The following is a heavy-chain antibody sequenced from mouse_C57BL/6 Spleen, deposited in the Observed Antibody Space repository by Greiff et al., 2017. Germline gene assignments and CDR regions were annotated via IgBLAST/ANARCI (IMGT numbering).Heavy chain of an antibody. Sequence: EVMLVESGGGLVKPGGSLKLSCAASGFTFSDYGMHWVRQAPEKGLEWVAYISSGSSTIYYADTVQGRFTISRDNAKNTLFLQMTSLGSEDTAMYCCEGPFFCSNSPWFAYWGQGTLVTVSA. V-gene: IGHV5-17*01. CDR1: GFTFSDYG. D-gene: IGHD2-5*01. CDR2: ISSGSSTI. CDR3: EGPFFCSNSPWFAY. J-gene: IGHJ3*01.